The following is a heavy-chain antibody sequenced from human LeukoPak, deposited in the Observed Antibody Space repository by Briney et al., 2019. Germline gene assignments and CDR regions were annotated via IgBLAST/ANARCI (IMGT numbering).Heavy chain of an antibody. D-gene: IGHD2-15*01. Sequence: SETLSLTCTVSGGSISSGSYYWSWIRQPAGKGLEWIGRIYTSGSTNYNPSLKSRVTISVDTSKNQFSLKLSSVTAADTAVYYCARDSPPAYCSGGSCYFDYWGQGTLVTVSS. J-gene: IGHJ4*02. CDR3: ARDSPPAYCSGGSCYFDY. V-gene: IGHV4-61*02. CDR2: IYTSGST. CDR1: GGSISSGSYY.